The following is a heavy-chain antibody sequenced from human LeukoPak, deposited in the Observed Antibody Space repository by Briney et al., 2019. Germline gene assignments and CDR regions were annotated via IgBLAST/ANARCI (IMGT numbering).Heavy chain of an antibody. CDR2: MNPSNGNT. CDR1: GYTFTDYD. V-gene: IGHV1-8*01. J-gene: IGHJ5*02. D-gene: IGHD3-10*01. CDR3: ARDYYCSGSTRGS. Sequence: GASVKVSCKASGYTFTDYDINGVQQASGQGLEWMGWMNPSNGNTGYAQKFQGRVTMTRNTSISTAYMELSSLRSEDTAVYYCARDYYCSGSTRGSWGQGTLVTVSS.